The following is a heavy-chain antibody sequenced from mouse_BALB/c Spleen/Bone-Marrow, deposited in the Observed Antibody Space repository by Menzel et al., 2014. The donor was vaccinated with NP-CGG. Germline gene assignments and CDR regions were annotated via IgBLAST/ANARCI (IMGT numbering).Heavy chain of an antibody. CDR2: IFPGIGTT. J-gene: IGHJ2*01. Sequence: QVQLKESGAELVKAGASVKLSCKTSGYTFTNYWIQWVKQRPGGGLGWIGEIFPGIGTTYYNEKFKGKATLTKDTSSSTAYMQLSSLTSEDSAVYFCARGGNYGYWGQGTTLTVSS. V-gene: IGHV1S132*01. CDR3: ARGGNYGY. D-gene: IGHD2-1*01. CDR1: GYTFTNYW.